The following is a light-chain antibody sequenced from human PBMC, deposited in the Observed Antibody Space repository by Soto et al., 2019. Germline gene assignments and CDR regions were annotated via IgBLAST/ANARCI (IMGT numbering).Light chain of an antibody. CDR2: DAF. J-gene: IGKJ1*01. Sequence: ESVLTQSPGTLSLSPWERATLSCRASQSVGTSYVAWYQQKSGQAPRLLIYDAFSRATGIPDRFSARGSGTDFTLTIGRLEPEDFAVYYCQQYKTFGQGTKVDIK. V-gene: IGKV3-20*01. CDR3: QQYKT. CDR1: QSVGTSY.